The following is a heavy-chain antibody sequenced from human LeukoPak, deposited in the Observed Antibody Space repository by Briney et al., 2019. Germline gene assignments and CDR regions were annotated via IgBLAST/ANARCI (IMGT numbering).Heavy chain of an antibody. CDR2: ISYDGSNE. CDR1: GFSFSSYA. D-gene: IGHD2-21*02. Sequence: GRPLRLSCAASGFSFSSYAMHWVRQAPGKGLEWVAAISYDGSNEYYADSVRGRFTISRDNSKNTLYLQMNSLRAEDTALYYCASQHIVVVTAIVDYWGQGTLVTVSS. V-gene: IGHV3-30*04. J-gene: IGHJ4*02. CDR3: ASQHIVVVTAIVDY.